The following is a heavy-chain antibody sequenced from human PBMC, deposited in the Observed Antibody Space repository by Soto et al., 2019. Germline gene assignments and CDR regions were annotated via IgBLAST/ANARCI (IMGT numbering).Heavy chain of an antibody. V-gene: IGHV4-31*03. Sequence: PSETLSLTCTVSGGSISSGGYYWSWIRQHPGKGLEWIGYIYYSGSTYYNPSLKSRVTISVDTSKNQFSLKLSSVTAADTAVYYCARDTLYYYGSGSGPYGMDVWGQGTTVTVS. CDR2: IYYSGST. CDR3: ARDTLYYYGSGSGPYGMDV. D-gene: IGHD3-10*01. CDR1: GGSISSGGYY. J-gene: IGHJ6*02.